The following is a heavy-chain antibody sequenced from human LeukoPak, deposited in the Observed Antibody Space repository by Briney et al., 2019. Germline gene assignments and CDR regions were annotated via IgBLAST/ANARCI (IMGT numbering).Heavy chain of an antibody. CDR1: GYTLTDLS. CDR2: FDPEDGET. J-gene: IGHJ4*02. CDR3: ARETDYYDSSGYGAYYFDY. D-gene: IGHD3-22*01. Sequence: ASVKVSCKVSGYTLTDLSMHWVRQAPGKGLEWMGGFDPEDGETIYAQKFQGRVTMTADTSTNTAYMELSSLRSDDTAVYYCARETDYYDSSGYGAYYFDYWGQGTLVTVSS. V-gene: IGHV1-24*01.